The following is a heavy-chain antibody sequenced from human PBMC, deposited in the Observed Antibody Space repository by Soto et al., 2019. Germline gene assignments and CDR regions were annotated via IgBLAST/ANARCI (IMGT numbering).Heavy chain of an antibody. V-gene: IGHV1-24*01. CDR1: WYTLTELS. CDR3: ATGPDILTGYYIRSAFDI. J-gene: IGHJ3*02. Sequence: SVKVSCEVSWYTLTELSMHLVRQAPGKRLEWMGGFDPEDGETIYAQKFQGRVTMTEDTSTDTAYMELSSLRSEDTAVYYCATGPDILTGYYIRSAFDIWGQGTMVTVSS. D-gene: IGHD3-9*01. CDR2: FDPEDGET.